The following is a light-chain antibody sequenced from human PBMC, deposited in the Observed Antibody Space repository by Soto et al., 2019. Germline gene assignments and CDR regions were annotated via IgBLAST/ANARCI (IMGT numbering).Light chain of an antibody. Sequence: VIWMTQSPSLLSASTGDRATITCRMSQGISSYLAWYQQKPGKAPKVLIYAASSLRSGVPARFSGSGSGTDFSLTISSLQPEDLATYYCKQSKSFPLTFGGGTKVDIK. CDR3: KQSKSFPLT. V-gene: IGKV1D-8*03. CDR1: QGISSY. J-gene: IGKJ4*01. CDR2: AAS.